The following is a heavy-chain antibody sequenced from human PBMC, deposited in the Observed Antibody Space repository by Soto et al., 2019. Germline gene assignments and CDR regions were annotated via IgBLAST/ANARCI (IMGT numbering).Heavy chain of an antibody. CDR2: ISGSGGST. J-gene: IGHJ4*03. CDR1: GFPFSSYA. CDR3: AKHRISYSCGCFGY. Sequence: LRLSCAASGFPFSSYAMSWVRQAPGKGLEWVSAISGSGGSTYYADSVKGLFTISRDNSKNTLYLQKNSLRAEDTAVYYCAKHRISYSCGCFGYRGQGTLVTVSS. D-gene: IGHD6-19*01. V-gene: IGHV3-23*01.